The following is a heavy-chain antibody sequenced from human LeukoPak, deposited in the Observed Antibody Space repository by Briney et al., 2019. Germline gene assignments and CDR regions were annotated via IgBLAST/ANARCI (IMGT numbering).Heavy chain of an antibody. J-gene: IGHJ4*02. Sequence: GGSLRLSCEVSGFTFTIHWMSWVRQAPGKGLEWVAKINPDGNEKSYVDSVKGRFTISRDNAKNSLYLQMNNLRAEDTAMYYCAKEEWYSFDNWGQGYLVTVSS. D-gene: IGHD1-1*01. CDR1: GFTFTIHW. CDR3: AKEEWYSFDN. V-gene: IGHV3-7*01. CDR2: INPDGNEK.